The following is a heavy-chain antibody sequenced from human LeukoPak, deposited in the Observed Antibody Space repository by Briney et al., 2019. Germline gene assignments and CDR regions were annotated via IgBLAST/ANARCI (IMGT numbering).Heavy chain of an antibody. CDR3: LREVGPFDY. Sequence: GGSLRLSCAASGFTFDDYAMHWVRQAPGKGLEWVSYISSSSSTIYYADSVKGRFTISRDNAKNTLYLQMNSLRAEDTAIYYCLREVGPFDYWGQGTLVTVSS. J-gene: IGHJ4*02. CDR1: GFTFDDYA. CDR2: ISSSSSTI. D-gene: IGHD1-26*01. V-gene: IGHV3-48*01.